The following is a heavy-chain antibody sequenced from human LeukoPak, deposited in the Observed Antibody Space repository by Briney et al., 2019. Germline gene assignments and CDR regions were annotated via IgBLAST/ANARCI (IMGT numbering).Heavy chain of an antibody. CDR2: IWYDGSKK. J-gene: IGHJ4*02. CDR3: ARHRGPSLHSSGYFDY. V-gene: IGHV3-33*01. Sequence: GGSLRLSCAASGFTFSNYGMHWVRQAPGKGLEWVAVIWYDGSKKNYADSVKGRFTISRDNSKNTLYLQMNSLRTEDTAVYYCARHRGPSLHSSGYFDYWGQGTLVTVSS. D-gene: IGHD3-22*01. CDR1: GFTFSNYG.